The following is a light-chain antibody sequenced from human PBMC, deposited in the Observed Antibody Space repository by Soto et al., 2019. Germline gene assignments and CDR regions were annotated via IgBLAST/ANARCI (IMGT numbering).Light chain of an antibody. J-gene: IGKJ4*01. V-gene: IGKV1-8*01. CDR3: QQYYSYPLN. Sequence: AIRMTQSPSSFSASTVDIVNINFLASQGISSYLAWYQQKPGKAPKLLIYAASTLQSGVPSRFSGSGSGTDFTLTISCLQSEDFATYYCQQYYSYPLNCGGGTKGDIK. CDR1: QGISSY. CDR2: AAS.